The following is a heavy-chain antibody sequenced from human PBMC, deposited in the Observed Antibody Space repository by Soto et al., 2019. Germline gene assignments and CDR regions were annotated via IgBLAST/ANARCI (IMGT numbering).Heavy chain of an antibody. CDR1: GGSLSRFS. J-gene: IGHJ3*02. CDR3: AAYISTLGTVDI. Sequence: PPATLLLTSFVFGGSLSRFSWTWIRQPAGKGLEWIGRISTSGSTNYNPSLKSRVTMSVDTSKNQFSLKLSSVAAADTAGYYCAAYISTLGTVDIWCQGTKVT. V-gene: IGHV4-4*07. D-gene: IGHD6-13*01. CDR2: ISTSGST.